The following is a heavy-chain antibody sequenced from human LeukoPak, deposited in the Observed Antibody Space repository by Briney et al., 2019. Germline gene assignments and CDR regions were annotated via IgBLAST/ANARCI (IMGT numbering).Heavy chain of an antibody. CDR3: ARDYGTAFDI. J-gene: IGHJ3*02. CDR1: GGSFSGYY. Sequence: SETLSLTCAVYGGSFSGYYWSWIRQPPGKGLEWIGEIIHTGNTNYNPSLKSRVTISVDTSKQQFSLKLSSVTAADTAVYYCARDYGTAFDIWGQGTMVTVSS. D-gene: IGHD3-16*01. V-gene: IGHV4-34*12. CDR2: IIHTGNT.